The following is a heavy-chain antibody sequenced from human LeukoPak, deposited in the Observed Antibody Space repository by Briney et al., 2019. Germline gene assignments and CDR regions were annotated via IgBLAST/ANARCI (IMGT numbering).Heavy chain of an antibody. V-gene: IGHV4-59*12. D-gene: IGHD3-9*01. CDR1: GFSISSDY. Sequence: AETLFLTCSGSGFSISSDYLSSIRQPPGKGLDGIGHIYYSWSTNYNPSLKSRVTISVDTSKNQFALKLSSVSAADTAVYYCAGGYFAYWTDYWGQGTLVTVSS. CDR2: IYYSWST. CDR3: AGGYFAYWTDY. J-gene: IGHJ4*02.